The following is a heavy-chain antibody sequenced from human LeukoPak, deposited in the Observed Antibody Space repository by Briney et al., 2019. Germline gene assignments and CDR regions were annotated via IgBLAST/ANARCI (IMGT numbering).Heavy chain of an antibody. V-gene: IGHV4-34*01. CDR2: INHSGST. J-gene: IGHJ6*02. D-gene: IGHD5-24*01. CDR3: ARHGAYYCHRLDV. Sequence: SETLSLTCAVYGGSFSGYYWSWIRNPPGKGLEWIGEINHSGSTNYNPSLKSRVTISVDTSKNPFSLKLSSVTAADTAVYYCARHGAYYCHRLDVWGQGTTVTVSS. CDR1: GGSFSGYY.